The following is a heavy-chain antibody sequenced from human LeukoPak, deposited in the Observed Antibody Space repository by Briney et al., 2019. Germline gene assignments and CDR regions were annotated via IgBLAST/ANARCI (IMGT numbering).Heavy chain of an antibody. Sequence: PSETLSLTFIVSGGSIRTYSWNWIRQSPGKGLEWIGYISHSGTTSYRSSLKSRVTISVDTSKNQLSLKLASVTAADTAVYCCARWDDSAWAFGSWGPGTLVTVSS. CDR1: GGSIRTYS. D-gene: IGHD6-19*01. V-gene: IGHV4-59*08. CDR2: ISHSGTT. CDR3: ARWDDSAWAFGS. J-gene: IGHJ4*02.